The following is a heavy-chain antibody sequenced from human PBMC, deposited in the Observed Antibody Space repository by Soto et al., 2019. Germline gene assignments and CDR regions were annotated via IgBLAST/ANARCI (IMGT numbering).Heavy chain of an antibody. CDR1: GYTFTSYG. V-gene: IGHV1-18*01. D-gene: IGHD5-12*01. CDR3: ARDLKIVATITANWFDP. Sequence: EASVKVSCKASGYTFTSYGISWVRQAPGQGLEWMGWISAYNGNTNYAQKLQGRVTMTTDTSTSTAYMELRSLRSDDTAVYYCARDLKIVATITANWFDPWGQGTLVTVSS. J-gene: IGHJ5*02. CDR2: ISAYNGNT.